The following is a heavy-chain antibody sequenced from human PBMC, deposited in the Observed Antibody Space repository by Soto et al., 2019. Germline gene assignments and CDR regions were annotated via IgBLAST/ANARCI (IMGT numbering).Heavy chain of an antibody. CDR2: IIPILGIA. J-gene: IGHJ4*02. CDR1: GGTFSSYT. V-gene: IGHV1-69*04. Sequence: ASVKVSCKASGGTFSSYTISWVRQAPGQGLEWMGRIIPILGIANYAQKFQGRVTITADKSTSTAYMELSSLRSEDTAVYYCAREAGRRYDILTGYQGPRDFDYWGQGTLVTVSS. CDR3: AREAGRRYDILTGYQGPRDFDY. D-gene: IGHD3-9*01.